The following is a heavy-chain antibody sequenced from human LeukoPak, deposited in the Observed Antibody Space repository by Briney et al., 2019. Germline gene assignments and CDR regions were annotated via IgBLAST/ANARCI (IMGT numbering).Heavy chain of an antibody. CDR1: GYTFTSYG. Sequence: RASVNVSCKASGYTFTSYGISWVRQAPGQGLEWMGWISAYNGNTNYAQKLQGRVTMTTDTSTSTAYMELRSLRSEDTAVYYCARDHPYSGSHLGDAFDIWGQGTMVTVSS. CDR3: ARDHPYSGSHLGDAFDI. V-gene: IGHV1-18*01. CDR2: ISAYNGNT. J-gene: IGHJ3*02. D-gene: IGHD1-26*01.